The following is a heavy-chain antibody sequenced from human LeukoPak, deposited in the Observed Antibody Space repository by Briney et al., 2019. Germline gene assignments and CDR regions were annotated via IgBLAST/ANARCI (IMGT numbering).Heavy chain of an antibody. J-gene: IGHJ3*02. CDR3: AREVAARHDAFDI. CDR1: GFTFSSYS. Sequence: GGSLRLSCAASGFTFSSYSMNWVRQAPGKGLEWVSSISSSSSYIYYADSVKGRFTISRDNAKNSLYLQMNSLRAEDTAVYYCAREVAARHDAFDIWGQGTMVTVSS. D-gene: IGHD6-6*01. V-gene: IGHV3-21*01. CDR2: ISSSSSYI.